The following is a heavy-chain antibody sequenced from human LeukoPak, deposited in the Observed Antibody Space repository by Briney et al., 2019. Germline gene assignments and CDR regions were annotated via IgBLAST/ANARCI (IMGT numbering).Heavy chain of an antibody. D-gene: IGHD3-10*01. Sequence: LETLSLTCTVSGDSISSSRDYWGWIRQPPGKGLEWIGSIYYSGSTDYNPSLKSRVTMSVETSKNQFSLNLSSVTAEDTAVYFCARLERSGSYFLQVWGQGTLVTVSS. CDR3: ARLERSGSYFLQV. V-gene: IGHV4-39*01. J-gene: IGHJ4*02. CDR2: IYYSGST. CDR1: GDSISSSRDY.